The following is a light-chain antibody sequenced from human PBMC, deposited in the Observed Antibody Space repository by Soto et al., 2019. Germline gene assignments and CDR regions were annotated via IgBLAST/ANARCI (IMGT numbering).Light chain of an antibody. CDR3: HQRSNWPPWT. V-gene: IGKV3-11*01. J-gene: IGKJ1*01. CDR2: DAS. CDR1: QSVDNY. Sequence: EIVLTQSPATLSLSPGERATLSCRASQSVDNYLAWYQQKPGQAPRLLIYDASHRATGIPARFSGSGSGTDFTLTISSLEPEDVAVYYCHQRSNWPPWTFGQGTKVEIK.